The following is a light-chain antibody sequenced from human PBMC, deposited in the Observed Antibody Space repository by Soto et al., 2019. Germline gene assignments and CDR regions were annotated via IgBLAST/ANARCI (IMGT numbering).Light chain of an antibody. J-gene: IGKJ2*01. Sequence: DFQLTQSPSSLSASVGDRVTITCRASHSISSFLNWYQQKPGKAPRLLIYVASSLQRGVPSRFSGSGSGTEFTLTISSLQPEDFATYYCQQLSNSLMSTFGQGTHLEIK. CDR2: VAS. CDR3: QQLSNSLMST. V-gene: IGKV1-39*01. CDR1: HSISSF.